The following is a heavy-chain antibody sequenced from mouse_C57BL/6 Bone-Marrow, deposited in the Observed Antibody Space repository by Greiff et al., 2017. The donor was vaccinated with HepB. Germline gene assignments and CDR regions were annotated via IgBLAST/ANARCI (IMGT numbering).Heavy chain of an antibody. CDR1: GYTFTSYW. D-gene: IGHD1-1*01. CDR2: IYPGNSDT. V-gene: IGHV1-5*01. Sequence: VQLQQSGTVLARPGASVKMSCKTSGYTFTSYWMHWVKQRPGQGLEWIGAIYPGNSDTSYNQKFKGKAKLTAVTSASTAYMELSSLTTEDSAVYYCTRRVYYGSSYDAMDYWGQGTSVTVSS. J-gene: IGHJ4*01. CDR3: TRRVYYGSSYDAMDY.